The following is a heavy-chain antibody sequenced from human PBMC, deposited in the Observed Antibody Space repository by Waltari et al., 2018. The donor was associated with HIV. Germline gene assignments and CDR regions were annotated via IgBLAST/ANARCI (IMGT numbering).Heavy chain of an antibody. CDR1: GGSISSSSYY. V-gene: IGHV4-39*01. CDR2: IYYSGST. D-gene: IGHD1-20*01. CDR3: ARMEGITGTLDAFDI. J-gene: IGHJ3*02. Sequence: QLQLQESGPGLVKPSETLSLTCTVSGGSISSSSYYWGWVRQPPGKGLEWIGSIYYSGSTYYNPSLKSRVTISVDTSKNQFSLKLSSVTAADTAVYYCARMEGITGTLDAFDIWGQGTMVTVSS.